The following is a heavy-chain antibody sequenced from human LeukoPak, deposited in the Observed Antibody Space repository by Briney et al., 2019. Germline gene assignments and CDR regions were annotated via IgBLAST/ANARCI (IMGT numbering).Heavy chain of an antibody. CDR3: AREDSAMDY. V-gene: IGHV3-30*04. CDR1: GFTFKNYV. J-gene: IGHJ4*02. Sequence: PGGSLRLSCAASGFTFKNYVMHWVRQAPGKGLEWVALFPNDGNTEYYTNSAKGRFTISRDNSKSTLYLQMNSLGPEDTAVYYCAREDSAMDYWGQGTLVTVSS. CDR2: FPNDGNTE. D-gene: IGHD5-18*01.